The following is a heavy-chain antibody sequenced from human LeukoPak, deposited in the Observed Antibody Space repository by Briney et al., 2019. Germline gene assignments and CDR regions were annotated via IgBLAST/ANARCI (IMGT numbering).Heavy chain of an antibody. CDR3: ARGGYKASGYLRNNWFDP. J-gene: IGHJ5*02. Sequence: SSETLSLTCTVSGGSISSGGYYWSWIRQHPGKGLEWIGYIYYSGSTYYNPSLKSRVTISVDTSKNQFSLKLSSVTAADTAVYYCARGGYKASGYLRNNWFDPWGQGTLVTVSS. V-gene: IGHV4-31*03. CDR2: IYYSGST. CDR1: GGSISSGGYY. D-gene: IGHD3-22*01.